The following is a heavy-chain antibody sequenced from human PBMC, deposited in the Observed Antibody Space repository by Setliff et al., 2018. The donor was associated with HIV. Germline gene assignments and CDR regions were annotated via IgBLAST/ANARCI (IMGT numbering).Heavy chain of an antibody. CDR2: TSAYNGNT. CDR3: ATKVYCTNGVCLDAFDL. CDR1: GYTFTSYG. Sequence: ASVKVSCKASGYTFTSYGISWVRRAPGQGLEWMGWTSAYNGNTNYAQKLQGRVTMTTDTSTSTAYMELRSLRSDDTAVYYCATKVYCTNGVCLDAFDLWGQGTMVTVSS. V-gene: IGHV1-18*01. J-gene: IGHJ3*01. D-gene: IGHD2-8*01.